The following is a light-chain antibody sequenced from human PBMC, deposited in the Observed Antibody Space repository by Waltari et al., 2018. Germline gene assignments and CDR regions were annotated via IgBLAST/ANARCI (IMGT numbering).Light chain of an antibody. Sequence: EIVLTQSPATLSLSPGERATLSCRASQSVSSYLAWYQQKPGQPTRLRIYDASNRANGTPARFSGGGYWTDFTLTVSSLEPEDIAVYYGLQRSNWPPITLGQGTRLEIK. V-gene: IGKV3-11*01. CDR1: QSVSSY. J-gene: IGKJ5*01. CDR3: LQRSNWPPIT. CDR2: DAS.